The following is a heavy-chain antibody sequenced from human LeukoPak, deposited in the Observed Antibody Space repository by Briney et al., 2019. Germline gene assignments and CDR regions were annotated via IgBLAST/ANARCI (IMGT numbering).Heavy chain of an antibody. Sequence: GGSLRLSCAASGFTFSSYAMSWVRQAPGKGPEWVSAISGSGGSTYYADSVKGRFTISRDNSKNTLYLQMNSLRAEDTAVYYCAKVPGIVVVPAAGTLFDYWGQGTLVTVSS. CDR3: AKVPGIVVVPAAGTLFDY. CDR2: ISGSGGST. V-gene: IGHV3-23*01. J-gene: IGHJ4*02. D-gene: IGHD2-2*01. CDR1: GFTFSSYA.